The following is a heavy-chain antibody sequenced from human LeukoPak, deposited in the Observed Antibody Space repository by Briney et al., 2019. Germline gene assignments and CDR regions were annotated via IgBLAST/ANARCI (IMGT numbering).Heavy chain of an antibody. D-gene: IGHD3-16*02. CDR2: IYYSGST. J-gene: IGHJ3*02. Sequence: SQTLSLTCTVSGGSISSGDYYWSWLRQPPGKGLEWFGYIYYSGSTYYNPSLKGRVTISVDTSKNQFSLKLSSVTAADTAVYYCARVSFGGVIPGAFDIWGQGTMVTVSS. CDR1: GGSISSGDYY. CDR3: ARVSFGGVIPGAFDI. V-gene: IGHV4-30-4*01.